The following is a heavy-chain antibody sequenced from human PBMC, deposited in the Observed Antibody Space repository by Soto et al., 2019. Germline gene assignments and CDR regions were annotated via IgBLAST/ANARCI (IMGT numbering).Heavy chain of an antibody. D-gene: IGHD2-2*01. CDR2: ISSSSSYI. J-gene: IGHJ3*02. V-gene: IGHV3-21*01. Sequence: KPGGSLRLSCAASGFTFSSYSMNWVRQAPGKGLEWVSSISSSSSYIYYADSVKGRFTISRDNAKNSLYLQMNSLRAEDTAVYYCAARGLPRNIVVVPAANHDAFDIWGQGTMVTVSS. CDR3: AARGLPRNIVVVPAANHDAFDI. CDR1: GFTFSSYS.